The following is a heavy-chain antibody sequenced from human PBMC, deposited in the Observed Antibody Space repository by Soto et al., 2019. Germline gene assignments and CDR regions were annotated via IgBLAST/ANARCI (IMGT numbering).Heavy chain of an antibody. CDR1: GYTFTSYD. D-gene: IGHD4-17*01. J-gene: IGHJ4*02. V-gene: IGHV1-8*01. CDR3: ARTLYGDNVDY. Sequence: QVQLVQSGAEVKKPGASVKVSCKASGYTFTSYDINWVRQATGQGLEWMGWMNPNSGNTGYAQKCQGSXTXTXXTSISTAYMELSSLRSEDTAVYYCARTLYGDNVDYWGQGTLVTVSS. CDR2: MNPNSGNT.